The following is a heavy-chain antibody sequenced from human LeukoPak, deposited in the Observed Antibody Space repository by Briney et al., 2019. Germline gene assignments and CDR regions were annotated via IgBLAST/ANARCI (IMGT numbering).Heavy chain of an antibody. V-gene: IGHV4-61*02. Sequence: PSETLSLTCTVSGGSISSGSYFWSWIRQSAGWGLEWIGRIDSSGNINYNPSLKSRVTMSLDTSKNQFSLKLSSVTAADTAVYYCAREALPNGVWRVGWFDPWGQGTLVTVFS. D-gene: IGHD2-8*01. CDR3: AREALPNGVWRVGWFDP. CDR1: GGSISSGSYF. CDR2: IDSSGNI. J-gene: IGHJ5*02.